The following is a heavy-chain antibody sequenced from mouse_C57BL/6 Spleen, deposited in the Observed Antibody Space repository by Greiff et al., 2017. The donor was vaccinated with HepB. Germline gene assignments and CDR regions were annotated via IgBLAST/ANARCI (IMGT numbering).Heavy chain of an antibody. CDR3: ARGFDYSNYVDY. J-gene: IGHJ2*01. CDR2: ISDGGSYT. D-gene: IGHD2-5*01. Sequence: EVMLVESGGGLVKPGGSLKLSCAASGFTFSSYAMSWVRQTPEKRLEWVANISDGGSYTYYPDNVKGRVTISRDNAKNNLYLQMSHLKSEDTAVYYCARGFDYSNYVDYWGQGTTLTVAS. CDR1: GFTFSSYA. V-gene: IGHV5-4*03.